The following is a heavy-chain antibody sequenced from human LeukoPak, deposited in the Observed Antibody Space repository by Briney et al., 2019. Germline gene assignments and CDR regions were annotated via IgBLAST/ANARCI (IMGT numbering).Heavy chain of an antibody. J-gene: IGHJ3*01. Sequence: PSETLSLTCTVSGGSMTNINLYWTWIRQPAGERLEWIGRIYTSGGTAYNPSLASRVILSVDRSNNQFSLKLNSVTAADTGVYYCVGRGNNSGTFDVWGPGAVVIVSS. CDR3: VGRGNNSGTFDV. CDR2: IYTSGGT. CDR1: GGSMTNINLY. V-gene: IGHV4-4*07. D-gene: IGHD1-1*01.